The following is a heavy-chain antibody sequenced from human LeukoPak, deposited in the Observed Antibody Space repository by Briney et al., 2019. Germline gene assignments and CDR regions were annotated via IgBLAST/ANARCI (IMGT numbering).Heavy chain of an antibody. Sequence: SETLSLTCAVYGGSFSGYYWSWIRQPPGKGLEWIGEINHSGSTNYNPSLKSRVTISVDTSKNQYSLKLSSVTAADTAVYYCARGSPYYYGSGSYYNYWGQGTLVTVSS. CDR3: ARGSPYYYGSGSYYNY. V-gene: IGHV4-34*01. J-gene: IGHJ4*02. D-gene: IGHD3-10*01. CDR2: INHSGST. CDR1: GGSFSGYY.